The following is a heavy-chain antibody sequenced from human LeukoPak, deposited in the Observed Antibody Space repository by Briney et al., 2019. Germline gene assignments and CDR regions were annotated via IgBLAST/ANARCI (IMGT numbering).Heavy chain of an antibody. Sequence: PGASVKVSCKVSGYTLTELSMHWVRQAPGKGLEWMGGFDPEEGETIYAQKFQGRVTMTEDTSTDTAYMELSSLRSEDTAVYYCATVGRVREWPRGEYYYYGMDVWGQGTTVTVSS. CDR1: GYTLTELS. CDR2: FDPEEGET. D-gene: IGHD3-16*01. V-gene: IGHV1-24*01. CDR3: ATVGRVREWPRGEYYYYGMDV. J-gene: IGHJ6*02.